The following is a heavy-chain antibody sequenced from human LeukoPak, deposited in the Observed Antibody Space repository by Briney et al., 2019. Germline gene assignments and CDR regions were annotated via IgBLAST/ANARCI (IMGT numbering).Heavy chain of an antibody. D-gene: IGHD5-18*01. V-gene: IGHV4-38-2*02. J-gene: IGHJ3*02. CDR3: ARGGYSYGYSAFDI. Sequence: PSETLSLTCTVSGYSISSGYYWGWIRQPPGKRLEWIGSIYPSGSTFYNPSLKSRVTMSVDTSKNQFSLKLSSVTAADTAVYYCARGGYSYGYSAFDIWGQGTMVTVSS. CDR2: IYPSGST. CDR1: GYSISSGYY.